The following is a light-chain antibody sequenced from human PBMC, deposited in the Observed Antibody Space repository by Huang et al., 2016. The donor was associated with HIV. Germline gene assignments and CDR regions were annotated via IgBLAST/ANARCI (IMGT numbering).Light chain of an antibody. CDR1: RSVSTN. CDR3: HQYNNWLLS. V-gene: IGKV3-15*01. CDR2: GSS. Sequence: EIVMTQSPATLSVSPGERVTLSCRANRSVSTNLAWYQQRPGQAPRSLIYGSSTRAPGIPARFSGSGSGTDFSLTISSLQSEDFALYYCHQYNNWLLSFGGGTRVDI. J-gene: IGKJ4*01.